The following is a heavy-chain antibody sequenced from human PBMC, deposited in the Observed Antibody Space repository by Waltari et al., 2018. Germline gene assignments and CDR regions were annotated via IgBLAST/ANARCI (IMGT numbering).Heavy chain of an antibody. V-gene: IGHV3-64*01. CDR3: ARGTS. J-gene: IGHJ5*02. CDR1: GFTFSSYS. CDR2: ISTNGGST. Sequence: EVQLVESGGGLVQPGGPLRLSCAASGFTFSSYSMHWVRQAPGKGLEYVSAISTNGGSTYYANSVKGRFTISRDNSKNTLYLQMGSLRTEDMAVYYCARGTSWGQGTLVTVSS. D-gene: IGHD3-10*01.